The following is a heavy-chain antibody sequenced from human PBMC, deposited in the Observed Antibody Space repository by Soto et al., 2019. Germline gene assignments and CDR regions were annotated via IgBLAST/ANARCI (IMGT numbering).Heavy chain of an antibody. CDR3: ARDDYGDYDDGMDV. D-gene: IGHD4-17*01. J-gene: IGHJ6*04. Sequence: QVQLVQSGAEVKKPGASVKVSCKASGYTFTSYGISWVRQAPGQGLEWMGWISAYNGNTSYAQKLQGRVTMTTDTSRGTGYMELWSLRSDDTAVYYCARDDYGDYDDGMDVWGKGTTVPVSS. CDR2: ISAYNGNT. CDR1: GYTFTSYG. V-gene: IGHV1-18*01.